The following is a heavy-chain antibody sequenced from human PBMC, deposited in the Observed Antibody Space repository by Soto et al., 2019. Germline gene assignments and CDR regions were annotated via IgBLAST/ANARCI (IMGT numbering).Heavy chain of an antibody. CDR1: GGSISSYY. Sequence: SETLSLTCTVSGGSISSYYWSWIRQPPGKGLEWIGYIYYSRSTNYNPSLKSRVTISVDTSKNQFSLKLSSVTAADTAVYYCARGDYGMDVWGQGTTVTVS. CDR2: IYYSRST. V-gene: IGHV4-59*01. J-gene: IGHJ6*02. CDR3: ARGDYGMDV.